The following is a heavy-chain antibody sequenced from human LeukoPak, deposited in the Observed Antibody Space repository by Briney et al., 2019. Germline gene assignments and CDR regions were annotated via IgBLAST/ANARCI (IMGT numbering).Heavy chain of an antibody. V-gene: IGHV1-46*01. CDR3: AREGPDDAFDI. J-gene: IGHJ3*02. CDR2: INPSGGST. Sequence: ASVKVSCKASGYTFTSYYMHWVRQAPGQGLEWMGIINPSGGSTSYAQKFQGRVTMTRDMSTSTVYMELSSLRSEDTAVYYCAREGPDDAFDIWGQGTMVTVSS. CDR1: GYTFTSYY.